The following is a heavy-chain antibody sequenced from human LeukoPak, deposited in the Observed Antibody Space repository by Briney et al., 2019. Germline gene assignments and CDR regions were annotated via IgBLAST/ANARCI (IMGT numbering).Heavy chain of an antibody. V-gene: IGHV1-2*02. CDR3: ARGYALYSGRYIDFDY. D-gene: IGHD1-26*01. Sequence: APVTVPCKASGYTFTGHYMHWVRQAPGQGLEWMGWINPNNGGTNYAQKFQGRVTMTRDTSISTAYMELSRLRSDDTAVYYCARGYALYSGRYIDFDYWGQGTLVTVSS. CDR2: INPNNGGT. J-gene: IGHJ4*02. CDR1: GYTFTGHY.